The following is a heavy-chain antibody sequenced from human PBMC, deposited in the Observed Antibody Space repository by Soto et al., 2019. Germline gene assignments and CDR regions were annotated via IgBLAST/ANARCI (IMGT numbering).Heavy chain of an antibody. CDR1: GFTFSSYA. J-gene: IGHJ4*02. Sequence: EVQLLESGGGLVQPGGSLRLSCAASGFTFSSYAMSWVRQAPGKGLEWVSAISGSGGSTYYADSVKGRFTISRDNSKNTLYLHMNSLRAEDTAVYYCAKVSVYCGGDCYRGDDYWGQGTLVTVSS. CDR3: AKVSVYCGGDCYRGDDY. D-gene: IGHD2-21*02. CDR2: ISGSGGST. V-gene: IGHV3-23*01.